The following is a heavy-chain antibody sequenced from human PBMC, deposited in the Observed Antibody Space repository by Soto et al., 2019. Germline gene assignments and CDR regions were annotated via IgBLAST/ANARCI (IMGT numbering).Heavy chain of an antibody. J-gene: IGHJ3*02. CDR1: GGSISSYY. V-gene: IGHV4-59*12. CDR2: IYFTGST. CDR3: ARVPAAYDAFDI. Sequence: PSETLSLTCTVSGGSISSYYWSWIRQPPGKGLEWIGYIYFTGSTYYNPSLKSRVTISVDTSKNQFSLKLSSVTAADTAVYYCARVPAAYDAFDIWGQGTMVTVSS. D-gene: IGHD2-2*01.